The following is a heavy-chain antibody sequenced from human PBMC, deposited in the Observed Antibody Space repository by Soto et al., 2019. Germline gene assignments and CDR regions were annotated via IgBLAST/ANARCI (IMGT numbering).Heavy chain of an antibody. D-gene: IGHD2-2*01. V-gene: IGHV1-69*01. CDR2: IIPISETT. Sequence: QVQLVQSGAEVQKPGSSVKVSCKASGGTFSSYAISWVRQARGQGLEWMGGIIPISETTNYAQKFQGRVTITADESKSTAYMELSSLRSEDTAVYYCARSQGSSTSLEIYYYYYYGMDVWGQGTTVTVSS. CDR3: ARSQGSSTSLEIYYYYYYGMDV. J-gene: IGHJ6*02. CDR1: GGTFSSYA.